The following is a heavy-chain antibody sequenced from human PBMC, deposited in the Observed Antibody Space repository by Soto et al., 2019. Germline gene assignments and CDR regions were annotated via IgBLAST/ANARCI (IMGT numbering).Heavy chain of an antibody. D-gene: IGHD3-10*01. CDR3: ARSPRIYYGSGFDTTDQFDY. Sequence: PSETLSVTCAVSGGSISSSNWWSWVRQPPGKGLEWIGEIYHSGSTNYNPSLKSRVTISVDKSKNQFSLKLSSVTAADTAVYYCARSPRIYYGSGFDTTDQFDYWGQGTLVTVSS. J-gene: IGHJ4*02. CDR1: GGSISSSNW. V-gene: IGHV4-4*02. CDR2: IYHSGST.